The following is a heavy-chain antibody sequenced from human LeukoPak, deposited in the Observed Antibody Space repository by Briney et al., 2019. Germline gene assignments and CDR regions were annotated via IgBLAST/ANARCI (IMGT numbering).Heavy chain of an antibody. V-gene: IGHV3-21*01. CDR2: ISSSSSYI. CDR3: AVLRGYSGYDLDY. CDR1: GFTFSSYS. J-gene: IGHJ4*01. D-gene: IGHD5-12*01. Sequence: PGGSLRLSCAASGFTFSSYSMNWVRQAPGKGLEWVSSISSSSSYIYYADSVKGRFTISRDNAKNSLYLQMNSLRAEDTAVYYCAVLRGYSGYDLDYWGHGTLVTVSS.